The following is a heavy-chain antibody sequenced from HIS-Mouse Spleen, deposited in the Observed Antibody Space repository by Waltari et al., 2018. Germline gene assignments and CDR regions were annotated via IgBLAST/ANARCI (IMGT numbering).Heavy chain of an antibody. CDR2: ISYDGSNK. J-gene: IGHJ4*02. CDR3: AKASSGWLDY. Sequence: QVQLVESGGGVVQPGRSLRLSCAASGFPFSSYGMPWVRQAPGKGWEWVAVISYDGSNKYYADSVKGRFSISRDNSKNPLYLQMNSLRAEDTAVYYCAKASSGWLDYWGQGTLVTVSS. V-gene: IGHV3-30*18. D-gene: IGHD6-19*01. CDR1: GFPFSSYG.